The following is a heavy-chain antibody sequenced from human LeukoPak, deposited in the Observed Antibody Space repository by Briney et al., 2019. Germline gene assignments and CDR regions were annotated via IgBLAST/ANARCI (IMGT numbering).Heavy chain of an antibody. V-gene: IGHV4-34*01. D-gene: IGHD6-13*01. Sequence: SETLSLTCTVSGDSISSYYWSWIRQPPGKGLEGIGEINHSGSTNYNPSLKSRVTISVDTSKNQFSLKLSSVAAADTAVYYCARRWSSPAQDFDYWGQGTLVTVSS. CDR1: GDSISSYY. CDR2: INHSGST. CDR3: ARRWSSPAQDFDY. J-gene: IGHJ4*02.